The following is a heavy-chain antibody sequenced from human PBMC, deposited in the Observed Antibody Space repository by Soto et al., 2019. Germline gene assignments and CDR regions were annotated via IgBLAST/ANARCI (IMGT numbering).Heavy chain of an antibody. CDR1: GGTFSSYA. Sequence: SVKVSCKASGGTFSSYAISWVLRAPGQGLEWMGGIIPIFGTANYAQKFQGRVTITADESTSTAYMELSSLRSEDTAVYYCARAGLWFGELLYYYGMDVWGQGTTVTVS. D-gene: IGHD3-10*01. CDR2: IIPIFGTA. CDR3: ARAGLWFGELLYYYGMDV. J-gene: IGHJ6*02. V-gene: IGHV1-69*13.